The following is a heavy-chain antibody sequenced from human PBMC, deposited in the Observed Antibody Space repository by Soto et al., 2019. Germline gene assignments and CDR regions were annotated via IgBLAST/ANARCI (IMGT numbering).Heavy chain of an antibody. CDR3: ARQGDYYDSSGYDY. J-gene: IGHJ4*02. V-gene: IGHV5-10-1*01. CDR1: GYSFTSYC. D-gene: IGHD3-22*01. Sequence: GESLKISCKGSGYSFTSYCISWVLQMPGKGLEWMGRIDPSDSYTNYSPSFQGHVTISADKSISTAYLQWSSLKASDTAMYYCARQGDYYDSSGYDYWGQGTLVTVSS. CDR2: IDPSDSYT.